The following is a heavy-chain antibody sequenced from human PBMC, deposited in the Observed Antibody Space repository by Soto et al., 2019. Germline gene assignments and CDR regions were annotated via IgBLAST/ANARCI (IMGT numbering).Heavy chain of an antibody. CDR3: ARGLAAPGTPGSVYFDY. D-gene: IGHD6-13*01. J-gene: IGHJ4*02. V-gene: IGHV4-34*01. Sequence: SETLSLTCAVYGGSFSGYYWSWIRQPPGKGLEWIGEINHSGSTNYNPSLKSRVTISVDTSKNQFSLKLSSVTAADTAVYYCARGLAAPGTPGSVYFDYWGQGTLVTVYS. CDR1: GGSFSGYY. CDR2: INHSGST.